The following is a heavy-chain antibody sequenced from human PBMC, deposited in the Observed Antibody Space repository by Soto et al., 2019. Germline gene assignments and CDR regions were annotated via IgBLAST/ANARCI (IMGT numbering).Heavy chain of an antibody. Sequence: EVQLVESGGGLVQPGRSLRLSCAASGFTFDDYAMHWVRQAPGKGLEWVSGISWNSGSIGYADSVKGRFTISRDNAKNSLYLQMNSLRAEDTALYYCAKVQTSGYDGSGYFDYWGQGTLVTVSS. CDR3: AKVQTSGYDGSGYFDY. CDR2: ISWNSGSI. D-gene: IGHD5-12*01. J-gene: IGHJ4*02. CDR1: GFTFDDYA. V-gene: IGHV3-9*01.